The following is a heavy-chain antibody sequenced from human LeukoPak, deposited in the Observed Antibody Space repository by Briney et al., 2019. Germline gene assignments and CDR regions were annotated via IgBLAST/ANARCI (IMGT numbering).Heavy chain of an antibody. CDR2: ISYDGSNK. Sequence: GGSLRLSCSASGFTFSSYAVHWVRQAPGKGLEWVAVISYDGSNKYYADSVKGRFTISRDNSKNTLYLQMNSLRAEDTAVYYCARDSSSLDYWGQGTLVTVSS. CDR1: GFTFSSYA. CDR3: ARDSSSLDY. V-gene: IGHV3-30-3*01. J-gene: IGHJ4*02. D-gene: IGHD6-6*01.